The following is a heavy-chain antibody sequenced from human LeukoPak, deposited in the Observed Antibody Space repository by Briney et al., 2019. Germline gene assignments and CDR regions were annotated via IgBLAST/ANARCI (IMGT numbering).Heavy chain of an antibody. J-gene: IGHJ4*02. V-gene: IGHV3-23*01. Sequence: GGSLRLSCVASGFTFSSYEMNWVRQAPGKGLEWISYMSGSGSTIHYADSVKGRFTISRDNSKNTQYLQMDSLRAEDTAVYYCAKEIYGDYPSFDYWGQGTLVTVSS. CDR2: MSGSGSTI. D-gene: IGHD4-17*01. CDR3: AKEIYGDYPSFDY. CDR1: GFTFSSYE.